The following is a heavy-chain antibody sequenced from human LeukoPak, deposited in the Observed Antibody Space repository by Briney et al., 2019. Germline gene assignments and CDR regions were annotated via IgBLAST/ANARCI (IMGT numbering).Heavy chain of an antibody. CDR3: ARDGSSSIPVDY. D-gene: IGHD6-6*01. CDR2: ISSSSSYI. CDR1: GFTFSSYS. J-gene: IGHJ4*02. V-gene: IGHV3-21*01. Sequence: GGSLRLSCAASGFTFSSYSKNWVRQAPGKGLEWVSSISSSSSYIYYADSVKGRFTISRDNAKNSLYLQMNSLRAEDTAVYYCARDGSSSIPVDYWGQGTLVTVSS.